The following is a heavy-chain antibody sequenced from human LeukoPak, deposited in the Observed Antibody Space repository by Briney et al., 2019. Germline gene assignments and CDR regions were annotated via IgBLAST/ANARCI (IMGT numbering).Heavy chain of an antibody. CDR3: AREAGGSYFHH. CDR2: LHSGGST. V-gene: IGHV3-53*01. Sequence: GGSLRLSCAAFGFIVSNNYMSWVRQAPGKGLEWVSVLHSGGSTYYADSVKGRFTISRDNSKNTVYLQMNRLRAEDTAVYYCAREAGGSYFHHWGQGTLVTVSS. D-gene: IGHD1-26*01. J-gene: IGHJ1*01. CDR1: GFIVSNNY.